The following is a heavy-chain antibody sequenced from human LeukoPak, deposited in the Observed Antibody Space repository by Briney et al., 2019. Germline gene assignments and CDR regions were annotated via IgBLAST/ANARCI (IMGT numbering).Heavy chain of an antibody. CDR1: SGSISSYY. Sequence: SEILSLTCTVSSGSISSYYWSWIRQPAGKGLEWIGRIYTSGSTNYNPSLKSRVTMSVDTSKNQFSLKLSSVTAADTAVYYCARDYYDSSGYYLGYMDVWGKGTTVTVSS. J-gene: IGHJ6*03. D-gene: IGHD3-22*01. CDR2: IYTSGST. CDR3: ARDYYDSSGYYLGYMDV. V-gene: IGHV4-4*07.